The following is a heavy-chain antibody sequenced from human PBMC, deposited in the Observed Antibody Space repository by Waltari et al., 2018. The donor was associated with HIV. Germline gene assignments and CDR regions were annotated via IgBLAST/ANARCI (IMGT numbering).Heavy chain of an antibody. D-gene: IGHD2-2*01. CDR2: KKQDGSEK. J-gene: IGHJ4*02. Sequence: EVLLVESGGGLVQPGGSLRLSCTASGFMFTSYWMSWVRQAPGKGREWVANKKQDGSEKYYLDSVKGRFTISRDNAKNSLYLQMNSLRAEDTAMYYCATSRTFDYWGQGTLVTVSS. CDR3: ATSRTFDY. V-gene: IGHV3-7*01. CDR1: GFMFTSYW.